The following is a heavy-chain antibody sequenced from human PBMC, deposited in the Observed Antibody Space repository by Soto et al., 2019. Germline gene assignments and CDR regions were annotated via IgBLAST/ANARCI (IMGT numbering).Heavy chain of an antibody. Sequence: AVKVSCKASGGTFSSYAISWVRQAPGQGLEWMGGIIPIFGTANYAQKFQGRVTITADESTSTAYMELSSLRSEDTAVYYCARSPYSSSRYAFDIWGQGTMVTVSS. CDR3: ARSPYSSSRYAFDI. J-gene: IGHJ3*02. CDR1: GGTFSSYA. CDR2: IIPIFGTA. D-gene: IGHD6-13*01. V-gene: IGHV1-69*13.